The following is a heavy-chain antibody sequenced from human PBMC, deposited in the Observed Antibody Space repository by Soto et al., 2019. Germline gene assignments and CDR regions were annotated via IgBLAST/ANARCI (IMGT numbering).Heavy chain of an antibody. D-gene: IGHD4-17*01. CDR3: AKDHLTTTVTTVGY. J-gene: IGHJ4*02. CDR1: GFTFSNYG. Sequence: QVQLVESGGGVVQPGRSLRLSCAASGFTFSNYGMHWVRQAPGKGLEWVAVISYHGSDKYYADSVKGRFTISRDNSKNTLYLQMDSLRADDTAVYYCAKDHLTTTVTTVGYWGQGTLGNVSS. CDR2: ISYHGSDK. V-gene: IGHV3-30*18.